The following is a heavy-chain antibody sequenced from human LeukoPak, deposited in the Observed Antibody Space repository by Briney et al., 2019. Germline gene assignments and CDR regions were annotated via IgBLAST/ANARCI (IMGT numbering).Heavy chain of an antibody. J-gene: IGHJ4*02. CDR3: ARDQSRIDSSYDY. Sequence: GGSLRLSCAASGFTFDDYGMSWVRQAPGKGLEWVANMKQDGSEKYYVDSVKGRFTISRDNAKNSLYLQMNSLRAEDTAVYYCARDQSRIDSSYDYWGQGTLVTVSS. V-gene: IGHV3-7*01. CDR2: MKQDGSEK. D-gene: IGHD3-22*01. CDR1: GFTFDDYG.